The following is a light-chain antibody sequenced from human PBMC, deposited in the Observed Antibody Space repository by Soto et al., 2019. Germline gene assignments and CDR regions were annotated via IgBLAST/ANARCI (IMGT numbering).Light chain of an antibody. CDR2: AAS. Sequence: DIQMTQSPSSLSASVGDRVTITCRASQSISNYLNWYQQKPGKAPKFLIYAASSLQSGVPSRFSGRGSGTDFTLTISSLQPEDFAIYYCQKSYNTPLTFGGGTKVEIK. V-gene: IGKV1-39*01. CDR3: QKSYNTPLT. J-gene: IGKJ4*01. CDR1: QSISNY.